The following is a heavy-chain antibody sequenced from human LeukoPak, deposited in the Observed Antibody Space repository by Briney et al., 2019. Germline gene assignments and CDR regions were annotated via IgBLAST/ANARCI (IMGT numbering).Heavy chain of an antibody. CDR3: ATEIYCGGDCYSDY. J-gene: IGHJ4*02. Sequence: SETLSLTCTVSGGSVSSGSYYWSWIRQPPGKGLEWIGYIYYSGSTNYNPSLKSRVTISVDTSKNQFSLKLSSVTAADTALYYCATEIYCGGDCYSDYWGQGTLVIVSS. D-gene: IGHD2-21*02. CDR2: IYYSGST. V-gene: IGHV4-61*01. CDR1: GGSVSSGSYY.